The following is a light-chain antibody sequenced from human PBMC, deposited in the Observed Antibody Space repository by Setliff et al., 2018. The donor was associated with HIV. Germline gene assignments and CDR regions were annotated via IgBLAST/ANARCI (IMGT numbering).Light chain of an antibody. CDR1: SSDVGGYKY. CDR2: EGS. Sequence: QSALTQPASVSGSPGQSITISCTGTSSDVGGYKYVSWYQHHPGKSPKIMIYEGSKRPSGVSNRFSGSKSGNTASLTISGLQAEDEADYYCCSYAGSSTFYVFGTGTKVTVL. J-gene: IGLJ1*01. V-gene: IGLV2-23*01. CDR3: CSYAGSSTFYV.